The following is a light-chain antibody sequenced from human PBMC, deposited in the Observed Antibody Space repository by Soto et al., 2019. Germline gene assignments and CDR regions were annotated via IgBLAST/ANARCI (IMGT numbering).Light chain of an antibody. CDR2: GNS. J-gene: IGLJ3*02. Sequence: QSVLTQPTSVSGAPGQRVTISCTGSSSNIGAGYDVHWYQQLPGTAPNVLIYGNSNRPSGLPDRFSGSKSGTSASLAITGLQAEDEADYYCQSYDSSLSGWVFGGGTKLTVL. V-gene: IGLV1-40*01. CDR3: QSYDSSLSGWV. CDR1: SSNIGAGYD.